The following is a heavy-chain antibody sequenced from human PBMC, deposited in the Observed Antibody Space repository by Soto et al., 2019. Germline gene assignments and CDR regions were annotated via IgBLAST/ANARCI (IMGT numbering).Heavy chain of an antibody. D-gene: IGHD6-6*01. CDR1: GGTFSSYT. CDR2: IIPILGIA. Sequence: VASVKVSCKASGGTFSSYTISWVRQAPGQGLEWMGRIIPILGIANYAQKFQGRVTITADKSTSTAYMELSSLRSEDTAVYYCARSSSSSLTGPIEDYYYYMDVWGKGITVTVSS. V-gene: IGHV1-69*02. CDR3: ARSSSSSLTGPIEDYYYYMDV. J-gene: IGHJ6*03.